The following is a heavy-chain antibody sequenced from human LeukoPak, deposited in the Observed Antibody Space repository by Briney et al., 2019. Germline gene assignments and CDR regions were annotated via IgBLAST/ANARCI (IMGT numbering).Heavy chain of an antibody. J-gene: IGHJ4*02. CDR2: ISWNSGSI. CDR1: GFTFDDYA. V-gene: IGHV3-9*01. CDR3: AKDRSESLGLGSFDY. D-gene: IGHD5-18*01. Sequence: PGGSLRLSCAASGFTFDDYAMHWVRQAPGKGLEWVSGISWNSGSIGYADSVKGRFTISRDNAKNSLYLQMNSLRAEDTALYYCAKDRSESLGLGSFDYWGQGTLVTVSS.